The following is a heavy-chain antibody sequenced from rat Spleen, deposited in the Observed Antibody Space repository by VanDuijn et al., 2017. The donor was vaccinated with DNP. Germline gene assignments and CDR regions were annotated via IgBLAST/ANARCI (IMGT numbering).Heavy chain of an antibody. CDR2: IHTDGGST. CDR3: VTRGKYGGYDH. J-gene: IGHJ2*01. CDR1: GFTFSTYW. V-gene: IGHV5-58*01. D-gene: IGHD1-11*01. Sequence: EVQLVETGGGLVQPGRSLKLSCVASGFTFSTYWMYWIRQAPGKGLEWVASIHTDGGSTYYPDSVKGRFTISRDNAENTVYLQMNSLRSEDTATYYCVTRGKYGGYDHWGQGVMVTVSS.